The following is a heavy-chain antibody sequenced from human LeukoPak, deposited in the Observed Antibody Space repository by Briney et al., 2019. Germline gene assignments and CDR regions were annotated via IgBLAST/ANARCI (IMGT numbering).Heavy chain of an antibody. D-gene: IGHD1-1*01. CDR1: GGSISSSSYY. J-gene: IGHJ6*03. V-gene: IGHV4-39*07. Sequence: SETLSLTCTVSGGSISSSSYYWGWIRQPPGKGLEWIGSIYYSGSTYYNPSLKSRVTISVDTSKNQFSLKLSSVTAADTAVYYCARGVPQLERRNYYYYYYMDVWGKGTTVTVSS. CDR2: IYYSGST. CDR3: ARGVPQLERRNYYYYYYMDV.